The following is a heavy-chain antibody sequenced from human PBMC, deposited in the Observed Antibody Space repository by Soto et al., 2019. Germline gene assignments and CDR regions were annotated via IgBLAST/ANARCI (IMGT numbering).Heavy chain of an antibody. Sequence: QVQLVQSGAEVKKPGASVKVSCKASGYTFSSYGISWVRQAPGQGLEWMGWISAYNGNTKYAQKLQGRVTMTTDTSSRTAYMGLRGPRSADTAVYCCARREVGTTLDFDYWGPGALVTVSS. CDR1: GYTFSSYG. CDR2: ISAYNGNT. J-gene: IGHJ4*02. CDR3: ARREVGTTLDFDY. V-gene: IGHV1-18*01. D-gene: IGHD1-26*01.